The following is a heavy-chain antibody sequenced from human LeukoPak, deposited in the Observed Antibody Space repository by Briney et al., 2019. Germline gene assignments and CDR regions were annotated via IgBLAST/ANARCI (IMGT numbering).Heavy chain of an antibody. CDR1: GYTFTGYY. V-gene: IGHV1-2*02. D-gene: IGHD5-24*01. J-gene: IGHJ4*02. Sequence: ASVKVFCKASGYTFTGYYMHWVRQAPGQGLEWMGWINPNTGGTNHVQKFQGRVTMTRDTSISTAYMELSRLRSDDTAVYYCATLGWLQPADFFDYWGQGTLVTVSS. CDR2: INPNTGGT. CDR3: ATLGWLQPADFFDY.